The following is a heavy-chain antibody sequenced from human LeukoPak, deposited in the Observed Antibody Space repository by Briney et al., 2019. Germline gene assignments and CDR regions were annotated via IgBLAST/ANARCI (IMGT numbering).Heavy chain of an antibody. CDR1: GGTFSNYA. J-gene: IGHJ5*02. CDR3: ARDPGDICSGGSCYSGWWFDP. CDR2: IIPMFDTT. V-gene: IGHV1-69*05. D-gene: IGHD2-15*01. Sequence: SVKVSCKASGGTFSNYAISWVRQAPGPGLEWMGGIIPMFDTTIYAQKFQGRVTITTDESTSTAYMELSSLRSEDTAVYYCARDPGDICSGGSCYSGWWFDPWGQGTLVTVSS.